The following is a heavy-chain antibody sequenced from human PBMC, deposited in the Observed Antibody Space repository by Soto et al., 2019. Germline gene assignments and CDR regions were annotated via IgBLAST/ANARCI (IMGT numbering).Heavy chain of an antibody. J-gene: IGHJ5*02. CDR3: ARGRIIVAGGFDP. V-gene: IGHV1-8*01. Sequence: QVQLVQSGAEVKKPGASVKVSCKASGYTFTSYDIIWVRQATGQGLEWMGWMNPSTGNTDSAEKFQGRPTMTRNTSISTVYMELSSLNFEYTAVYYCARGRIIVAGGFDPWGQGTLVTVSS. D-gene: IGHD6-19*01. CDR1: GYTFTSYD. CDR2: MNPSTGNT.